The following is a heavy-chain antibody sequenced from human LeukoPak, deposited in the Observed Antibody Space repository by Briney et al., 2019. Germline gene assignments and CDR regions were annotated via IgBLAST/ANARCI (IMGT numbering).Heavy chain of an antibody. D-gene: IGHD3/OR15-3a*01. V-gene: IGHV1-2*02. CDR1: GYTFTGYY. CDR3: AKDLVDTEAFDI. J-gene: IGHJ3*02. CDR2: INPNSGGT. Sequence: ASVKVSCKASGYTFTGYYMHWVRQAPGQGLEWMGWINPNSGGTNYAQKFQGRVTMTRDTSISTAYMELSRLRSDDTAVYYCAKDLVDTEAFDIWGQGTMVTVSS.